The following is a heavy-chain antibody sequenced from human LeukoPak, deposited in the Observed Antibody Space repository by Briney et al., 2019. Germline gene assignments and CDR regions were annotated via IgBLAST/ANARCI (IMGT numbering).Heavy chain of an antibody. CDR3: AREGHTGGYCGDFDV. Sequence: GGSLRLSCAASRIAFSNSIMHWVRQAPGKGLEWVSAMSYDGFSKYYADSTKGRFTISRDEFKATVFLQMKSLRPEDTAVYYCAREGHTGGYCGDFDVWGQGTTVVVSS. V-gene: IGHV3-30-3*01. J-gene: IGHJ3*01. CDR1: RIAFSNSI. CDR2: MSYDGFSK. D-gene: IGHD5-18*01.